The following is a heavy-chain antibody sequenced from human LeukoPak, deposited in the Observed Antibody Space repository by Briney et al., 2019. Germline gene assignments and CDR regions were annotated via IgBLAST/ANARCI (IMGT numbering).Heavy chain of an antibody. CDR1: GGSISSYY. D-gene: IGHD6-13*01. CDR3: ARGRGSSSWFDY. Sequence: SETLSLTCTVSGGSISSYYWSWIRQPPGKGLEWIGYIYYSGSTNYNPSLKSRVTISVDTSKNQFSLKLSSVTAADTAVYYCARGRGSSSWFDYWGQGTLVTVSS. CDR2: IYYSGST. V-gene: IGHV4-59*01. J-gene: IGHJ4*02.